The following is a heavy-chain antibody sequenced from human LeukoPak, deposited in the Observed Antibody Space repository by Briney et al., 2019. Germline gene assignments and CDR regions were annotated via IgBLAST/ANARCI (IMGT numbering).Heavy chain of an antibody. J-gene: IGHJ5*02. V-gene: IGHV1-2*02. D-gene: IGHD3-10*01. CDR1: GYTFTGYY. Sequence: ASVKVSCKASGYTFTGYYMHWVRQAPGQGLEWMGWINPTSGGTNYAQKFQGRVTMTRDTSISTAYMELSSLRSDDTAVYYCARSTMVRGVIGWFDPWGQGTLVTVSS. CDR2: INPTSGGT. CDR3: ARSTMVRGVIGWFDP.